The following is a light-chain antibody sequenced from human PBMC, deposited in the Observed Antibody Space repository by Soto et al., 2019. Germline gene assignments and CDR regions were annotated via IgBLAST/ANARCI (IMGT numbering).Light chain of an antibody. J-gene: IGKJ4*01. CDR3: QQRSNWPLT. Sequence: EIVMAQSPVTLSLSPGERATLSCRASQSVSSYLAWYQQKPGQAPRLLIYDSSDRATGIPARFSGSGSGTDFTLTITSLEPEEFGVYYCQQRSNWPLTFGGGNKVDIK. CDR1: QSVSSY. V-gene: IGKV3-11*01. CDR2: DSS.